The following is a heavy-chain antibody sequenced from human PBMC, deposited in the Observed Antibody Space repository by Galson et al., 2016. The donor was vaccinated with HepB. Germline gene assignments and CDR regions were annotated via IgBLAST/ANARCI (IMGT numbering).Heavy chain of an antibody. D-gene: IGHD3-10*01. Sequence: SLRLSCAASGFTFSIYGMHWVRQAPGKGLEWVALISYDGSTKYYADSVKGRFTISRETSKNALYLQLNGLRADDTAVYYCTKDLHTRNTLVQGVTEPFDIWGQGTMVTVSS. CDR1: GFTFSIYG. V-gene: IGHV3-30*18. CDR3: TKDLHTRNTLVQGVTEPFDI. CDR2: ISYDGSTK. J-gene: IGHJ3*02.